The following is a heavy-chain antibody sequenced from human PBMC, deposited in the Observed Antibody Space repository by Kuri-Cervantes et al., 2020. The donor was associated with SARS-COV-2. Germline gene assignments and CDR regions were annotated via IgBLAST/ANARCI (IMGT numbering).Heavy chain of an antibody. Sequence: GGSLKISCAASGFTFSSYGMHWVRQAPGKGLEWVAVIWYDGSNKYYADSVKGRFTISRDNSKNTLYLQMNSLRAEDTAVYYCARENPYCSGGSCYSGAFDIWGQGTMVTVSS. J-gene: IGHJ3*02. V-gene: IGHV3-33*01. CDR2: IWYDGSNK. D-gene: IGHD2-15*01. CDR3: ARENPYCSGGSCYSGAFDI. CDR1: GFTFSSYG.